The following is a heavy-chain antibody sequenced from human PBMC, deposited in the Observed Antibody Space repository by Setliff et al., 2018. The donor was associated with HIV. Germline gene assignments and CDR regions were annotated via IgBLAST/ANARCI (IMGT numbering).Heavy chain of an antibody. D-gene: IGHD2-15*01. CDR1: GFTFSNYI. CDR3: ARRDSDNGHNYYYVGV. Sequence: PGGSLRLSCAVSGFTFSNYIMDWIRQAPGRGLEWVSTITDSGAGTFYPDSVRGRFTISRDNAKNTLYLQMNSLRVEDTAVYFCARRDSDNGHNYYYVGVWGKGTTVTVSS. J-gene: IGHJ6*03. CDR2: ITDSGAGT. V-gene: IGHV3-23*01.